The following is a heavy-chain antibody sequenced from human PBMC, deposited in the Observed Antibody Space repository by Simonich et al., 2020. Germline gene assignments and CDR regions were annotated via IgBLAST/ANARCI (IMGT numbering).Heavy chain of an antibody. D-gene: IGHD3-3*01. Sequence: QVQLVQSGAEVKKPGASVKVSCKASGYTFTGYYMHWVRQAPGQGLEWMGWINHNRGGTNYAQKFQGRVTMTRDTSISTAYMELSRLRSDDTAVYYCARGGVQYYYYYMDVWGKGTTVTVSS. CDR2: INHNRGGT. V-gene: IGHV1-2*02. CDR1: GYTFTGYY. J-gene: IGHJ6*03. CDR3: ARGGVQYYYYYMDV.